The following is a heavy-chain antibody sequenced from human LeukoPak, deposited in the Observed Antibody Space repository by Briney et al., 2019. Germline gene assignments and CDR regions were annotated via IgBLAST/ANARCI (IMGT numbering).Heavy chain of an antibody. CDR1: GGSISSYY. Sequence: SETLSLTCTVSGGSISSYYWSWIRQPPGKGLEWVGYVYYSGSTIYNPSLKSRVTISVDTSKNQFSLKLCSMTAADTAVYYCARSSDYSSAWPFDYWGQGTLVTVSS. J-gene: IGHJ4*02. CDR2: VYYSGST. D-gene: IGHD6-19*01. V-gene: IGHV4-59*01. CDR3: ARSSDYSSAWPFDY.